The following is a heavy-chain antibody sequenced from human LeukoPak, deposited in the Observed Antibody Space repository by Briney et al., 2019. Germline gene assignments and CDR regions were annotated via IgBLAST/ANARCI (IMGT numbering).Heavy chain of an antibody. D-gene: IGHD5-12*01. J-gene: IGHJ4*02. CDR3: ARVRATFSPHFDN. Sequence: GGSLRLFCAASEFTFSSYWMHWVRQAPGKGLMWVSRINSDGSITNYADSVKGRFTISRDNAKNTLYLQMNSLRAEDTAVYYCARVRATFSPHFDNWGQGTLVTVSS. CDR2: INSDGSIT. CDR1: EFTFSSYW. V-gene: IGHV3-74*01.